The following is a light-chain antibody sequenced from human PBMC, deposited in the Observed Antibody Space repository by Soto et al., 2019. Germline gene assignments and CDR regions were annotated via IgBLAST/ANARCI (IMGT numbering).Light chain of an antibody. CDR2: DAS. Sequence: DLQMTQSPSTVSASVGDTVSIKRRASQSVNNWLAWYQLQPGKAPKLLIYDASTLGSGVPSRFSGSGSGTEFTLTIRRMQPDDFATYFCQQYSTYLTFGQGTKVEI. CDR1: QSVNNW. CDR3: QQYSTYLT. V-gene: IGKV1-5*01. J-gene: IGKJ1*01.